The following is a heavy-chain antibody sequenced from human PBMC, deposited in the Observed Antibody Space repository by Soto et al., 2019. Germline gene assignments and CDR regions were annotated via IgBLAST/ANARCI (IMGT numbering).Heavy chain of an antibody. J-gene: IGHJ4*02. CDR2: ISGSDDST. Sequence: EVQLLESGGVLVQPGESLRLSCAASGFTFSNYAMSWVRQAPGKGLEWVSVISGSDDSTYYADSVKGRFTISRDNSKNTLYLQMNILRAEDTAVYYCAKRSSSSTFDYWGQGTLVTVSS. V-gene: IGHV3-23*01. CDR1: GFTFSNYA. CDR3: AKRSSSSTFDY. D-gene: IGHD6-6*01.